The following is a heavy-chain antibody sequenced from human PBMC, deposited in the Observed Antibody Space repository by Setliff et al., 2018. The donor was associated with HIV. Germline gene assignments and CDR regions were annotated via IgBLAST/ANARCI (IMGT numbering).Heavy chain of an antibody. V-gene: IGHV4-34*01. CDR3: ARSQRLLGVQPPYWYFDL. CDR1: GGSFSDSY. Sequence: PSETLSLTCGVYGGSFSDSYYTWIRQPPRKGLEWIGQISHSGTTTYNSSLKSRVTMSVDSSTNQFSLTLTSMTAPDTAVYYCARSQRLLGVQPPYWYFDLWGRGTPVTVSS. CDR2: ISHSGTT. J-gene: IGHJ2*01. D-gene: IGHD3-16*01.